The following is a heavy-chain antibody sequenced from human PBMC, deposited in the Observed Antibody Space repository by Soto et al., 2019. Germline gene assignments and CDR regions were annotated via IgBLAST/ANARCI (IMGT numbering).Heavy chain of an antibody. D-gene: IGHD3-22*01. CDR1: GGSISSGGYY. V-gene: IGHV4-31*03. CDR3: ARGDSGYYDSSGYYSY. J-gene: IGHJ4*02. CDR2: IYYSGST. Sequence: QVQLQESGPGLVKPSQTLSLTCTVSGGSISSGGYYWSWIRQHPGKGLEWIGYIYYSGSTYYNPSLKSRVTISVDASKNQFSLKLRSVTAADTAVYYCARGDSGYYDSSGYYSYWGQGTLVTVSS.